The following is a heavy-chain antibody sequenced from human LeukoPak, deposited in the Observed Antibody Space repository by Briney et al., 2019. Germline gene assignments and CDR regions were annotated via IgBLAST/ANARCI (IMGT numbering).Heavy chain of an antibody. J-gene: IGHJ4*02. CDR1: GGSFSGYY. Sequence: PSETLSLTCAVYGGSFSGYYSSWMRQPPGKGLEWFGEINHSGSTNYNPSLKSRVTISVDTSKNQFSLKLSSVTAADTAVYYCARAYYGSGSFDYWGQGTLVTVSS. V-gene: IGHV4-34*01. D-gene: IGHD3-10*01. CDR2: INHSGST. CDR3: ARAYYGSGSFDY.